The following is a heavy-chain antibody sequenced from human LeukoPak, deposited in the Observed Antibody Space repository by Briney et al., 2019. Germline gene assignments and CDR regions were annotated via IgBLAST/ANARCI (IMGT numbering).Heavy chain of an antibody. V-gene: IGHV3-9*01. D-gene: IGHD3-22*01. CDR1: GFTFDDYA. CDR3: AKALRYYDSSGYYHWYFDL. Sequence: PGGSLRLSCAASGFTFDDYAMPWVRQAPGKGLEWVSGISWNSGSIGYADSVKGRFTISRDNAKNSLYLQMNSLRAEDTALYYCAKALRYYDSSGYYHWYFDLWGRGTLVTVSS. CDR2: ISWNSGSI. J-gene: IGHJ2*01.